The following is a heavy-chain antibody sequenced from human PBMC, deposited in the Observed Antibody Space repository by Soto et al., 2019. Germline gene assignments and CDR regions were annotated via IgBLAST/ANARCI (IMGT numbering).Heavy chain of an antibody. CDR3: VLSPRQIAVAGPSTLDY. D-gene: IGHD6-19*01. CDR1: GGSFSGYY. J-gene: IGHJ4*02. CDR2: INHSGST. V-gene: IGHV4-34*01. Sequence: NPSETLSLTCAVYGGSFSGYYWSWIRQPPGKGLEWIGEINHSGSTNYNPSLKSRVTISVDTSKNQFSLKLSSVTAADTAVYYCVLSPRQIAVAGPSTLDYWGQGTLVTVSS.